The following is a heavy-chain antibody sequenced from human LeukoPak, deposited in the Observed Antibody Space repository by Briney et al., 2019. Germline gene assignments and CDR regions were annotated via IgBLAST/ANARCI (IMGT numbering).Heavy chain of an antibody. Sequence: ASVKVSCKASGYTFTGYYMHWVRQAPGQGLEWMGRINPNSGGTNYAQKFQGRATMTRDTSISTAYMELSRLRSDDTAVYYCARVGGDYYGSGSPYYYYYMDVWGKGTTVTVSS. CDR1: GYTFTGYY. CDR3: ARVGGDYYGSGSPYYYYYMDV. V-gene: IGHV1-2*06. D-gene: IGHD3-10*01. CDR2: INPNSGGT. J-gene: IGHJ6*03.